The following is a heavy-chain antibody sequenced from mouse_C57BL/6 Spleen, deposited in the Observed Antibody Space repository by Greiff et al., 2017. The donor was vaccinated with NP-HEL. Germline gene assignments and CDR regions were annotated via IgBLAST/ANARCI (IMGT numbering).Heavy chain of an antibody. J-gene: IGHJ2*01. V-gene: IGHV7-3*01. CDR2: IRNKANGYTT. CDR3: ARYGRDDYGSSYFFDD. D-gene: IGHD1-1*01. Sequence: DVMLVESGGGVVQPGGSLSLSCAASGFTFTDYYMSWVRQPPGKALEWLGFIRNKANGYTTEYSASVKGRFTISRDNSQSILYSQMNALRAEDSATYYGARYGRDDYGSSYFFDDGGKGTTLTVAS. CDR1: GFTFTDYY.